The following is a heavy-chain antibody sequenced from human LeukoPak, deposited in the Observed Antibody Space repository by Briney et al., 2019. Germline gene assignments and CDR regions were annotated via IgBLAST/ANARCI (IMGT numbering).Heavy chain of an antibody. V-gene: IGHV3-7*01. CDR1: GFTFSNYW. D-gene: IGHD6-6*01. Sequence: GGSLRLSCAASGFTFSNYWMSWVRQAPGKGLEWVANIKQDGSEKYYVDSVKGRFTISRDNAKNSLYLQMNSLRAEDTAVYYCARGEGSIAARYDYWGQGTLVTVSS. J-gene: IGHJ4*02. CDR2: IKQDGSEK. CDR3: ARGEGSIAARYDY.